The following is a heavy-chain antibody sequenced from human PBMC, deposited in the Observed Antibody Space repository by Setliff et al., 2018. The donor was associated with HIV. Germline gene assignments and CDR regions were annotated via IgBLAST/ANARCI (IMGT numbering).Heavy chain of an antibody. CDR1: GGTFSSYA. D-gene: IGHD3-16*01. J-gene: IGHJ3*02. CDR3: ATTTLGWSDDAFDI. Sequence: GASVKVSCKASGGTFSSYAISWVRQAPGQGLEWMGGIIPIFGTANYAQKFQGRVTITADRSASTTYMELRSLRSDDTAVYYCATTTLGWSDDAFDIWGQGTMVTVSS. CDR2: IIPIFGTA. V-gene: IGHV1-69*06.